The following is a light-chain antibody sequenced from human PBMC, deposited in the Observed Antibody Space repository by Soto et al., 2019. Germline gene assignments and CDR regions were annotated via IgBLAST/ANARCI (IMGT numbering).Light chain of an antibody. Sequence: EMVLTQSPATLSVSPGERATLYCRASQSVSSNLAWYQQKPGQAPRLLIYGASTRATGIPARFSGSGSGTEFTLTISSLQSEDFTVYYCQQYNNWPPITFGQGTRLEI. J-gene: IGKJ5*01. CDR2: GAS. CDR3: QQYNNWPPIT. V-gene: IGKV3-15*01. CDR1: QSVSSN.